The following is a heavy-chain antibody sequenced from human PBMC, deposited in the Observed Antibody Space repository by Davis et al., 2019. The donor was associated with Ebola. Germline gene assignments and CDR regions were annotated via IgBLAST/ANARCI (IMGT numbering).Heavy chain of an antibody. CDR3: ARLWLAYYYGMDV. D-gene: IGHD3-16*01. J-gene: IGHJ6*04. V-gene: IGHV4-39*01. CDR1: GGSISSSSYY. Sequence: SETLSLTCTVSGGSISSSSYYWGWIRQPPGKGLEWIGSIYYSGSTYYNPSLKSRVTISVDTSKNQFSLKLSSVTAADTAVYYCARLWLAYYYGMDVWGKGTTVTVSS. CDR2: IYYSGST.